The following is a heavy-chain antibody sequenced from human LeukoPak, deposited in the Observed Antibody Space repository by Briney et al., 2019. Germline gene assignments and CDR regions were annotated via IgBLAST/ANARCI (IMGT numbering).Heavy chain of an antibody. Sequence: PSETLSLTCTVSGGSISSYYWSWIRQPPGKGLEWIGYIYYSGSTNYNPSLKSRVTISVDTSKDQFSLKLSSVTAADTAVYYCARGGWYYDILTGYYIEPFDHWGQGTLVTVSS. CDR3: ARGGWYYDILTGYYIEPFDH. J-gene: IGHJ4*02. V-gene: IGHV4-59*01. CDR1: GGSISSYY. CDR2: IYYSGST. D-gene: IGHD3-9*01.